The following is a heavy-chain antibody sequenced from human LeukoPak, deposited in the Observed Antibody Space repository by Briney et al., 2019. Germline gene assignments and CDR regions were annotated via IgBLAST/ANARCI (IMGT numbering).Heavy chain of an antibody. J-gene: IGHJ4*02. D-gene: IGHD5-12*01. V-gene: IGHV3-7*01. Sequence: GGSLRLSCEASGFSFSAAWMTWVSQAQGKGLEWVATIKKDGSDKYYVDSVKGRFTLSRDNAKNSVYLQMNSLRVEDTAVYYCVNLGYSDGGQGTLVTVSS. CDR1: GFSFSAAW. CDR3: VNLGYSD. CDR2: IKKDGSDK.